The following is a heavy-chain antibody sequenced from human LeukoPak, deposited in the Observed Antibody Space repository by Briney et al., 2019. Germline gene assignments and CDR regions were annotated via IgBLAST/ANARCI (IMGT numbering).Heavy chain of an antibody. D-gene: IGHD3-22*01. J-gene: IGHJ3*02. CDR1: GFTVSSNY. CDR3: ARGFNYYDSSGYSLADAFDI. Sequence: GGSLRLSCAASGFTVSSNYMSWVRQAPGKGLEWVSVIYSDGSTYYADSVKGRFTISRDNSKNTLYLQMNSLRAEDTAVYYCARGFNYYDSSGYSLADAFDIWGQGTMVTVSS. CDR2: IYSDGST. V-gene: IGHV3-66*01.